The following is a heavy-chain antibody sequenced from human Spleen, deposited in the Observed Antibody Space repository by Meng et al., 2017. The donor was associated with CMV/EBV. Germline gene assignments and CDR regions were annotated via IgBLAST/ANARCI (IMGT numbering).Heavy chain of an antibody. J-gene: IGHJ4*02. D-gene: IGHD2/OR15-2a*01. CDR1: GFTFSTYS. CDR3: VRDKEDFHYFDY. V-gene: IGHV3-48*04. Sequence: GGSLRLSCAASGFTFSTYSMNWVRQAPGKGLEWVSYISSSSDTIYYSDSLKGRFTISRDNAKNSLYLQMNSLRVEDTAVYYCVRDKEDFHYFDYWGQGTLVTVSS. CDR2: ISSSSDTI.